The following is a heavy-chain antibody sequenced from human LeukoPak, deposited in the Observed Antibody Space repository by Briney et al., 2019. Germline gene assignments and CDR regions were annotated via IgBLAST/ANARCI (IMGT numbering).Heavy chain of an antibody. J-gene: IGHJ4*02. D-gene: IGHD1-26*01. CDR1: GGSISSGSYY. V-gene: IGHV4-61*02. CDR2: IYTSGST. Sequence: SQTLSLTCTVSGGSISSGSYYWSWIRQPAGKGLEWIGRIYTSGSTNYNPSLKSRVTISVDTSKNQFSLKLSSVTAADTAVYYCARDVSGSIGYWGQGTLVTVSS. CDR3: ARDVSGSIGY.